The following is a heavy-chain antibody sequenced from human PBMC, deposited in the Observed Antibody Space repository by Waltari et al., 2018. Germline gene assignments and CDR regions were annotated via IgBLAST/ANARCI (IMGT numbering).Heavy chain of an antibody. D-gene: IGHD2-2*01. V-gene: IGHV3-33*01. Sequence: QLQLVESGGGVVQSGRSLNHSCARAGYLFNIESMIVARPAPGKGMECVAAIWPDGSNQYYADSGKGLFTISRDNSKNTLFLQMNSRRAEDTAVYYCARGGYCTSTTCSNYNGLDVWGLGTTVTVSS. CDR2: IWPDGSNQ. J-gene: IGHJ6*02. CDR3: ARGGYCTSTTCSNYNGLDV. CDR1: GYLFNIES.